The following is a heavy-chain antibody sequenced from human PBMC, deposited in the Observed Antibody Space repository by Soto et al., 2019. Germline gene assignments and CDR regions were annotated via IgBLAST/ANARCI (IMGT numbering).Heavy chain of an antibody. CDR3: AKDFAVAGTVDY. J-gene: IGHJ4*02. CDR2: ISYDGSNK. Sequence: QVQLVESGGGLVKPGGSLRLSCAASGFTFSSYGMHWVRQAPGKGLEWVAVISYDGSNKYYADSVKGRFTISRDNSKNTLYLQMNSLRAEDTAVYYCAKDFAVAGTVDYWGQGTLVTVSS. V-gene: IGHV3-30*18. D-gene: IGHD6-19*01. CDR1: GFTFSSYG.